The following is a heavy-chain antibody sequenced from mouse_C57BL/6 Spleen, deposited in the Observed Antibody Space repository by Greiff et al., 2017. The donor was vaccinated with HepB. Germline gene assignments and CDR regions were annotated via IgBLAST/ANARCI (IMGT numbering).Heavy chain of an antibody. V-gene: IGHV1-80*01. CDR3: ARRRAYYGSAWFAY. D-gene: IGHD1-1*01. Sequence: QVQLKESGAELVKPGASVKISCKASGYAFSSYWMNWVKQRPGKGLEWIGQIYPGDGDTNYNGKFKGKATLTADKSSSTAYMQLSSLTSEDSAVYFCARRRAYYGSAWFAYWGQGTLVTVSA. J-gene: IGHJ3*01. CDR2: IYPGDGDT. CDR1: GYAFSSYW.